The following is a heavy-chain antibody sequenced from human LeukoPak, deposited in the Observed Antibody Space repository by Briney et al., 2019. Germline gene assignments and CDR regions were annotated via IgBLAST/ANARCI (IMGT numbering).Heavy chain of an antibody. J-gene: IGHJ4*02. CDR2: INHSGST. D-gene: IGHD3-9*01. CDR3: ARVKPGLRYFGY. V-gene: IGHV4-34*01. Sequence: SETLSLTCAVYGGSFSGYYWSWIRQPPGKGLEWIGEINHSGSTNYNPSLKGRVTISVDTSKNQFSLKLSSVTAADTAVYYCARVKPGLRYFGYWGQGTLVTVSS. CDR1: GGSFSGYY.